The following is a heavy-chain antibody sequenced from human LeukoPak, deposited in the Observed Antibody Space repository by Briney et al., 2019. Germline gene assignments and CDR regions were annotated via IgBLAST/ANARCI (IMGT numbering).Heavy chain of an antibody. CDR3: ATARNFRFEY. CDR2: MNGEGTTI. V-gene: IGHV3-74*01. CDR1: GLTFRTTW. Sequence: GGSLRLSCATSGLTFRTTWMHWVHQAPGKGLMWVSRMNGEGTTIDYADSVKGRFTVSRDYAKNTLFLRMNNLRTEDTALYFCATARNFRFEYWGQGSLVIVSA. D-gene: IGHD1-7*01. J-gene: IGHJ4*02.